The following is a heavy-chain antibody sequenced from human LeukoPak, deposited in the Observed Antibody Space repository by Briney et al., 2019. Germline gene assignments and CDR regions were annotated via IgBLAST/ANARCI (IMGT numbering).Heavy chain of an antibody. J-gene: IGHJ4*02. D-gene: IGHD3-10*01. CDR2: ISSSSGYI. CDR1: GFTFSSYS. Sequence: KTGGSLRLSCAASGFTFSSYSMNWVRQAPGKGLEWVSSISSSSGYIYYADSVKGRFTISRDNAKNSLFLQMNSLRAEDTAVYYCARGSYFGSGNYFDYWGQGTLVTVSS. V-gene: IGHV3-21*01. CDR3: ARGSYFGSGNYFDY.